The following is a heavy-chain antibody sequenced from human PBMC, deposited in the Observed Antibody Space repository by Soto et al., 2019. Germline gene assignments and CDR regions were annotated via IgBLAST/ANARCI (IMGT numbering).Heavy chain of an antibody. J-gene: IGHJ4*02. CDR1: GFTFSNYW. Sequence: GGSLRLSCAASGFTFSNYWMHWVRQAPGQGLVWVSRLNTNGRITDYADSVQGRFTISRDNARNTLYLQINSLRVEDTAVYYCASDLGGVGSYWGQGTLATVSS. CDR3: ASDLGGVGSY. D-gene: IGHD3-16*01. V-gene: IGHV3-74*01. CDR2: LNTNGRIT.